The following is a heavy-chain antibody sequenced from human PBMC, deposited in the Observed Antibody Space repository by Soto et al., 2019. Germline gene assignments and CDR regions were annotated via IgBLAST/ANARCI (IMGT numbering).Heavy chain of an antibody. Sequence: SETLSLTCTFSCGSIISGGYYWSWIRQHPGKGLEWIGYIYYSGSTYYNPSLKSRVTISVDTSKNQFSLKLSSVTAADTAVYYCARDSGRDGYNLIDYWGQGTLVTVSS. CDR3: ARDSGRDGYNLIDY. J-gene: IGHJ4*02. V-gene: IGHV4-31*03. CDR1: CGSIISGGYY. CDR2: IYYSGST. D-gene: IGHD2-21*01.